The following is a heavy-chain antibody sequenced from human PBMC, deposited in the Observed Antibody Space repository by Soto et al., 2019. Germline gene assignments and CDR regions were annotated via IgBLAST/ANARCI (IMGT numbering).Heavy chain of an antibody. CDR2: IIPIFGTA. CDR3: ARDYYDSSGYEVGYYFDY. CDR1: GGTFSSYA. Sequence: SVKVSRKASGGTFSSYAISWVRQAPGQGLEWMGGIIPIFGTANYAQKFQGRVTITADESTSTAYMELSSLRSEDTAVYYCARDYYDSSGYEVGYYFDYWGQGTLVTVSS. D-gene: IGHD3-22*01. V-gene: IGHV1-69*13. J-gene: IGHJ4*02.